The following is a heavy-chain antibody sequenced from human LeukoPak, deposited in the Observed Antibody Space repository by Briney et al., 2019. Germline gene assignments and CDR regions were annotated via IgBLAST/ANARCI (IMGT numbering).Heavy chain of an antibody. J-gene: IGHJ4*02. V-gene: IGHV4-34*01. CDR1: GGSFSGYY. Sequence: SETLSLTCSVYGGSFSGYYWNWIRQPPGKGLEWIGEINHSGSTNYSLSLKSRVTISVDTSKNQFSLTLSPVTAADTAVCYWVLLTYDYWGQGTLVTVSS. CDR2: INHSGST. D-gene: IGHD2/OR15-2a*01. CDR3: VLLTYDY.